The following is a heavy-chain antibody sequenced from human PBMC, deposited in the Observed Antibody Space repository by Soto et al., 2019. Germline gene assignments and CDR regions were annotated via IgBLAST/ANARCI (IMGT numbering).Heavy chain of an antibody. V-gene: IGHV4-59*08. Sequence: PSETLSLTCTVSGGSISSYYWSWIRQPPGKGLEWIGYIYYSGSTNYNPSLKSRVTISVDTSKNQFSLKLSSVTVADTAVYYCARHVVPAANYFAYGGKGTLVTVPS. CDR1: GGSISSYY. CDR2: IYYSGST. CDR3: ARHVVPAANYFAY. J-gene: IGHJ4*02. D-gene: IGHD2-2*01.